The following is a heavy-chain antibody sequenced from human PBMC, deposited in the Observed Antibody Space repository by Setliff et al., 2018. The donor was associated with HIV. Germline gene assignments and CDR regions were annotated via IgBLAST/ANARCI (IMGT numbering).Heavy chain of an antibody. Sequence: SETLSLTCTVSGGFISSYYWNWIRQPAGKGLEWIGRIYTSGSTNYNPSLKSRVTMSVDTSKNQFSLRLSSVTAADTAFYYCARGVTHPPPFGAFDIWGLGTLVTVSS. CDR1: GGFISSYY. CDR3: ARGVTHPPPFGAFDI. CDR2: IYTSGST. J-gene: IGHJ3*02. V-gene: IGHV4-4*07. D-gene: IGHD5-18*01.